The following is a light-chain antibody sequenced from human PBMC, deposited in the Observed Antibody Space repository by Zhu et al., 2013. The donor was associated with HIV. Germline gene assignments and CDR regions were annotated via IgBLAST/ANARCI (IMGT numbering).Light chain of an antibody. CDR1: ELGEKS. Sequence: SYELTQPPSVSVSPGQTATITCSGDELGEKSVSWYQQKTGQSPVLVIYQDAKRPSGIPERFSGSTSGNTATLTISGTQTLDEADYYCQAWDASTAVFGTGTKITVL. V-gene: IGLV3-1*01. CDR2: QDA. J-gene: IGLJ1*01. CDR3: QAWDASTAV.